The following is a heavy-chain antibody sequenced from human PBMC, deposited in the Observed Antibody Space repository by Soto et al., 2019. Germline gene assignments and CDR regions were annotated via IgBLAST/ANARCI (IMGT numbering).Heavy chain of an antibody. CDR3: VKDRGAGRRGAFDY. J-gene: IGHJ4*02. D-gene: IGHD6-6*01. CDR2: INWDSGFI. Sequence: EVQLVESGGGLVQPGRSLRLSCAASGFTFDDYAMHWVRQAPGKGLEWVSNINWDSGFIDYADSVKGRFTISRDNAKNSLYLQMSSLRPEYTAFYYCVKDRGAGRRGAFDYWGQGTLVTVSS. V-gene: IGHV3-9*01. CDR1: GFTFDDYA.